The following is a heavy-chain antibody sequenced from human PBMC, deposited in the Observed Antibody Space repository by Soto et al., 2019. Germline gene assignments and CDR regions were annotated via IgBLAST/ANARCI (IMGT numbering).Heavy chain of an antibody. Sequence: GGSLRLSCAASGLTFSSYGMHWVRQAPGRGLEWVAGISYDGRNKYYVDSVKGRFTISRDNSKSTLYLQMHSLRVEDTALYYCTKDSGYDSTDWGLGTLVTVSS. CDR1: GLTFSSYG. J-gene: IGHJ4*02. CDR3: TKDSGYDSTD. CDR2: ISYDGRNK. V-gene: IGHV3-30*18. D-gene: IGHD3-9*01.